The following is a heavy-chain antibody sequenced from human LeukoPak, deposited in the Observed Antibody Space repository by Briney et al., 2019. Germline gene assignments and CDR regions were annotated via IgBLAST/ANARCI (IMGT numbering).Heavy chain of an antibody. J-gene: IGHJ4*02. D-gene: IGHD3-22*01. CDR2: IYTSGST. V-gene: IGHV4-4*07. Sequence: SETLSLTCTVSGGSISSYYWSWIRQPAGKGLEWIGRIYTSGSTNYNPSLKSRVTMPVDTSKNQFSLKLSSVTAADTAVYYCAREYYYDSSGYFIGGYYFDYWGQGTLVTVSS. CDR3: AREYYYDSSGYFIGGYYFDY. CDR1: GGSISSYY.